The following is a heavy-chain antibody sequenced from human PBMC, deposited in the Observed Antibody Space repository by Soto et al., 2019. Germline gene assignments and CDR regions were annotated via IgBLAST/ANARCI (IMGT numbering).Heavy chain of an antibody. D-gene: IGHD2-8*01. V-gene: IGHV1-69*01. J-gene: IGHJ4*02. CDR3: ARERGYCTNGVCYTYYFDY. Sequence: QVQLVQSGAEVKKPGSSVKVSCKASGGTFRSYAISWVRQALGQGLEWMGGIIPIFGTANYAQKFQGRVTITADESTSTAYMELSSLRSEDTAVYYCARERGYCTNGVCYTYYFDYWGQGTLVTVSS. CDR2: IIPIFGTA. CDR1: GGTFRSYA.